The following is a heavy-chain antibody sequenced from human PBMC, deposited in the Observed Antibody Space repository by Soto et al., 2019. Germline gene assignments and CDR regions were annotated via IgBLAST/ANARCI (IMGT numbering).Heavy chain of an antibody. CDR1: GFMFNDHG. D-gene: IGHD6-25*01. CDR3: AKDVYSSGHTNNNFDY. Sequence: LRLSCAASGFMFNDHGMNWVRQAPGKGLEWVALISHDGGNTYYADSLEGRFTISRDNSKNTVYLQMNSLRAEDTAVYYCAKDVYSSGHTNNNFDYWGQGTLVTVSS. V-gene: IGHV3-30*18. J-gene: IGHJ4*02. CDR2: ISHDGGNT.